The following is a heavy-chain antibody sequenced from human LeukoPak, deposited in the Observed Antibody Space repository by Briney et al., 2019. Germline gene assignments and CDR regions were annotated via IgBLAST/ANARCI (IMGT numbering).Heavy chain of an antibody. V-gene: IGHV4-61*02. J-gene: IGHJ4*02. CDR3: ARDRDYGSGSYDY. Sequence: PSETLSLTCTVSGGSISSGSYYWRWLRQPAGKGLEWLGRIYTSGSTNYNPSLKSRVTISVDTSKNQFSLKLSSLTAADTPVYYCARDRDYGSGSYDYWGQGSLVTVSS. D-gene: IGHD3-10*01. CDR1: GGSISSGSYY. CDR2: IYTSGST.